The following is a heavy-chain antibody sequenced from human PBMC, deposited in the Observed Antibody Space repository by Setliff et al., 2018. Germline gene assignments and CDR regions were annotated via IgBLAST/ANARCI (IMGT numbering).Heavy chain of an antibody. CDR1: GGSISSGSFY. Sequence: SETLSLTCTVSGGSISSGSFYWSWIRQPPGKGLEWIGEINHSGSTNYNQSLKSRVTLSVHTSKNQFSLKLSSVTAADTAVYYCARAAKYDSSGYYGFWFDPWGQGTLVTVSS. J-gene: IGHJ5*02. CDR2: INHSGST. V-gene: IGHV4-39*07. CDR3: ARAAKYDSSGYYGFWFDP. D-gene: IGHD3-22*01.